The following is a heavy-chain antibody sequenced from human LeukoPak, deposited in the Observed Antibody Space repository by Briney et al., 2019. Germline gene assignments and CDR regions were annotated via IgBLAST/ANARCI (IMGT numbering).Heavy chain of an antibody. CDR2: ISAHNGDT. V-gene: IGHV1-18*01. D-gene: IGHD3-10*01. J-gene: IGHJ6*02. CDR3: ARTFGEVYFYYGMDV. Sequence: ASVKVSCKASGYTLTSYGISWVRQAPGQGLEWMGWISAHNGDTNYAQNLQGRVTMTTDTSTSTAYMELRSLRSDDTAVFYCARTFGEVYFYYGMDVWGQGTTVTVSS. CDR1: GYTLTSYG.